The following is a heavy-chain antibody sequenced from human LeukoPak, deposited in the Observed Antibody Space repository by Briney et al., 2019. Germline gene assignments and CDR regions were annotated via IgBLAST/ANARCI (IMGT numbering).Heavy chain of an antibody. Sequence: GGSLRLSCAASGFTFSRYGMNWVRQAPGRGLEWVSSISSGSSYIYYADSLKGRFTISRDNAKNSLYLQMNSLRAEDTAVYFCARDRIIYGDYGDAFDIWGQGTMVTVSS. J-gene: IGHJ3*02. CDR1: GFTFSRYG. V-gene: IGHV3-21*01. CDR3: ARDRIIYGDYGDAFDI. D-gene: IGHD4-17*01. CDR2: ISSGSSYI.